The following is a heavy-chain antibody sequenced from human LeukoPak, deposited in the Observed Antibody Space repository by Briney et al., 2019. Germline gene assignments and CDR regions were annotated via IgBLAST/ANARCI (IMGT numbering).Heavy chain of an antibody. J-gene: IGHJ6*03. V-gene: IGHV4-30-2*01. D-gene: IGHD1-26*01. Sequence: SETLSLTCTVSGGSISSGGYYWSWIRQPPGKGLEWIGYIYHSGSTYYNPSLKSRVTISVDRSENQFSLKLSSVTAADTAVYYCARVSGKWELLPSDYYYYMDVWGKGTTVTVSS. CDR2: IYHSGST. CDR1: GGSISSGGYY. CDR3: ARVSGKWELLPSDYYYYMDV.